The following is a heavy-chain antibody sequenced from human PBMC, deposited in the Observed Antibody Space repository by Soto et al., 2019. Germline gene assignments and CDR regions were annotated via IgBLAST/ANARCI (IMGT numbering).Heavy chain of an antibody. V-gene: IGHV3-30*18. CDR1: GFTFSSYG. D-gene: IGHD3-22*01. CDR2: ISYDGSNK. J-gene: IGHJ4*02. CDR3: AKDRTMIVVVNPLDY. Sequence: QVQLVESGGGVVQPGRSLRLSCAASGFTFSSYGMHWVRQAPGKGLEWVAVISYDGSNKYYADPVKGRFTISRDNSKNTLYLQMNSLRAEDTAVYYCAKDRTMIVVVNPLDYWGQGTLVTVSS.